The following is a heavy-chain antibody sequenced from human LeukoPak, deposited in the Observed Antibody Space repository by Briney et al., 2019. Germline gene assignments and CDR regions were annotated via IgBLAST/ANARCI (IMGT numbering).Heavy chain of an antibody. CDR2: ISYDGSIK. D-gene: IGHD5-18*01. CDR3: ARGGYGPANFDY. J-gene: IGHJ4*02. V-gene: IGHV3-30*03. Sequence: AGGSLRLSCAASGFTFSSYGMHWVRQAPGKGLEWVAVISYDGSIKYYADSVKGRFTISRDNSKNTLYLQMNSLRAEDTAVYYCARGGYGPANFDYWGQGTLVTVSS. CDR1: GFTFSSYG.